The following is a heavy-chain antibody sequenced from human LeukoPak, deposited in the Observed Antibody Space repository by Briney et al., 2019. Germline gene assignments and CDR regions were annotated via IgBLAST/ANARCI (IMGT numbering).Heavy chain of an antibody. J-gene: IGHJ6*03. CDR2: INPNGGGT. CDR1: GYTFTGYY. CDR3: VSASVVGIMDV. V-gene: IGHV1-2*02. D-gene: IGHD2-2*01. Sequence: SVPVSCMASGYTFTGYYMHWLRQAPGQGREWMGWINPNGGGTSYAQKFQGRVTKTRDTSISTAYMELSRLRSDDTAVYYCVSASVVGIMDVWGKGTTVTVSS.